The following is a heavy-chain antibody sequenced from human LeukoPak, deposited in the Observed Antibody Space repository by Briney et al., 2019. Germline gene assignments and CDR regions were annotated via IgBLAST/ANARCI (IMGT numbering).Heavy chain of an antibody. CDR1: GFTFSSYA. J-gene: IGHJ5*02. V-gene: IGHV3-23*01. Sequence: SGGSLRLSCAASGFTFSSYAISWVRQAPGKGLEWVSVISGNGGTTYYADSVKGRFTISRDNSKNTLYLQMNSLRAEDTAVYYCARDRVMVRGVIRQSWFDPWGQGTLVTVSS. CDR3: ARDRVMVRGVIRQSWFDP. CDR2: ISGNGGTT. D-gene: IGHD3-10*01.